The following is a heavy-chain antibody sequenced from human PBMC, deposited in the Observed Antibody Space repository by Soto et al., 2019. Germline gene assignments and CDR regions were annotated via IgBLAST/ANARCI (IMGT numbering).Heavy chain of an antibody. CDR3: ARLFGVGSSGYLGPFNI. Sequence: SETLSLTCTVSGDSISNYYWSWIRQPPGKGLEWIGYIYYSGSINYNPSLKSRVTISVDTSKNQFSLKLSSVTAADTAVYYCARLFGVGSSGYLGPFNIGGKGTMV. CDR2: IYYSGSI. V-gene: IGHV4-59*08. J-gene: IGHJ3*02. D-gene: IGHD6-13*01. CDR1: GDSISNYY.